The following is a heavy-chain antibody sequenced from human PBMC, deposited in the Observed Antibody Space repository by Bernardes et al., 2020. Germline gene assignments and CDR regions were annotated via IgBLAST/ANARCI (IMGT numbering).Heavy chain of an antibody. CDR2: IYYSGST. CDR1: GGSISSSSYY. J-gene: IGHJ3*02. V-gene: IGHV4-39*01. Sequence: ETLSLTCAVSGGSISSSSYYWGWIRQPPGKGLEWIGSIYYSGSTYYNPSLKSRVTISVDTSKNQFSLKLSSVTAADTAVYYCARHEDIVVVVAATPGAFDIWGQGTMVTVSS. CDR3: ARHEDIVVVVAATPGAFDI. D-gene: IGHD2-15*01.